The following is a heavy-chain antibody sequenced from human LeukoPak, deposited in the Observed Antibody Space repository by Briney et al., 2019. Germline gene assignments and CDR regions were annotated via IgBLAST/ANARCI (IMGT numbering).Heavy chain of an antibody. J-gene: IGHJ5*02. V-gene: IGHV3-48*01. Sequence: GGSLRLSCAASGFTFSSYSMNWVRQAPGKGLEWVSYISSSSSTIYYADSVKGRFTISRDNAKNSLYLQMNSLRAEDTAVYYCAREGTVSGFDPWGQGTVVTVSP. D-gene: IGHD4-17*01. CDR1: GFTFSSYS. CDR3: AREGTVSGFDP. CDR2: ISSSSSTI.